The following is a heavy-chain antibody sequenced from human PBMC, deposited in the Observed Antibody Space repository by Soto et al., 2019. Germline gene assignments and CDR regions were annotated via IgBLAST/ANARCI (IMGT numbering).Heavy chain of an antibody. D-gene: IGHD3-10*01. CDR3: ARHGFGSLHGLVDV. J-gene: IGHJ6*02. Sequence: QVQLQESGPGLVKPWETLSLTCTVSGGSITDYYCSWFRQPPGKGLEWIGYIQYSGYSASNLSLKRRVTMSMDTSKTQFSLMLESVTAAATAVYYCARHGFGSLHGLVDVWGQGTTVIVSS. V-gene: IGHV4-59*08. CDR1: GGSITDYY. CDR2: IQYSGYS.